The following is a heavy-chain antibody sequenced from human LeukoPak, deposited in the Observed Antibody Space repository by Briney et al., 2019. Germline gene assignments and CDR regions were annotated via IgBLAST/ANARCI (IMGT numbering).Heavy chain of an antibody. Sequence: SETLSLTCTVSGGSVSSGSYYWSWIRQPPGKGLEWIGYIYYSGSTNYNPSLKSRVTISVDTSKNQFSLKLSSVTAADTAAYYCARDRYDYVWGSEGLFDYWGQGTLVTVSS. CDR2: IYYSGST. V-gene: IGHV4-61*01. J-gene: IGHJ4*02. CDR3: ARDRYDYVWGSEGLFDY. CDR1: GGSVSSGSYY. D-gene: IGHD3-16*01.